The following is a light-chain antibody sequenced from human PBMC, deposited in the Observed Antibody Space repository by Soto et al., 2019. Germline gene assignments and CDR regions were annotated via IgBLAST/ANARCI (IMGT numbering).Light chain of an antibody. CDR1: QSVSSN. V-gene: IGKV3-15*01. CDR2: GAS. Sequence: VMTQAPATLSVSPGERATLSCRASQSVSSNLAWYQQKPGQVPRLLIYGASTRATGIPARFSGSGSGTEFTLTISSLQSEDFAVYYCQHSNNWPPLTFGQGTKVDIK. CDR3: QHSNNWPPLT. J-gene: IGKJ1*01.